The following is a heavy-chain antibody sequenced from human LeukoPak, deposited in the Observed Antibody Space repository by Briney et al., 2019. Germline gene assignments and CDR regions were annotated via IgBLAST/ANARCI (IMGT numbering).Heavy chain of an antibody. CDR3: ARASYDSSGYYLHYYYGMDV. V-gene: IGHV3-23*01. D-gene: IGHD3-22*01. CDR2: ISGSGGST. CDR1: GFTFSSYA. Sequence: LSGGSLRLSCAASGFTFSSYAMSWVRQAPGKGLEWVSAISGSGGSTYYADSVKGRFTISRDNSKNTLYLQMNSLRAEDTAVYYCARASYDSSGYYLHYYYGMDVWGRGTTVTVSS. J-gene: IGHJ6*02.